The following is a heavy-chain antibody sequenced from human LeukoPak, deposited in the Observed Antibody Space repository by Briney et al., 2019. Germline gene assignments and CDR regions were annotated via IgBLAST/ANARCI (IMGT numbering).Heavy chain of an antibody. CDR3: ARRGATISGVVTYHDNGLDV. CDR2: IKEDGSEK. D-gene: IGHD3-3*01. V-gene: IGHV3-7*01. J-gene: IGHJ6*02. CDR1: GFTFHKYW. Sequence: GSLRLSCVASGFTFHKYWTVWVRQAPGKGLEWVANIKEDGSEKNYLDAVKGRFTISRDNAQNSLYVHMTSLRVEDTGVYYCARRGATISGVVTYHDNGLDVWGQGTSVTVSS.